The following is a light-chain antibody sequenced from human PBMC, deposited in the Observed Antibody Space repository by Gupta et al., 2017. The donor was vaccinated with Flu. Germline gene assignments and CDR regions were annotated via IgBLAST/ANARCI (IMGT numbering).Light chain of an antibody. V-gene: IGKV3-11*01. CDR2: DAS. CDR1: QSVGSY. J-gene: IGKJ3*01. Sequence: EIVLTQSPGTLPFSPGESATLSCRASQSVGSYLAWYQQKPGQAPRLLIYDASNRATGIPARFSGSGSGTDFTLTISSLEPEDFAVYYCQHRRNWPPTFGPGTKVDIK. CDR3: QHRRNWPPT.